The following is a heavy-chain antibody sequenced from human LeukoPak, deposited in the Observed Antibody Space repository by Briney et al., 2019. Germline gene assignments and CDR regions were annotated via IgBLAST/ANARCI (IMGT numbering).Heavy chain of an antibody. CDR3: ARDFEPVEKATIGAFDI. V-gene: IGHV4-59*01. D-gene: IGHD5-24*01. J-gene: IGHJ3*02. CDR2: IYYSGDT. Sequence: KTSETLSLTCTVSDGAIAGYSWSWIRQPPGKGLEWIGYIYYSGDTNYNPSLQSRVTVSVDTSKNQFSLKLTSVTAADTAVYYCARDFEPVEKATIGAFDIWGQGTMVTVSS. CDR1: DGAIAGYS.